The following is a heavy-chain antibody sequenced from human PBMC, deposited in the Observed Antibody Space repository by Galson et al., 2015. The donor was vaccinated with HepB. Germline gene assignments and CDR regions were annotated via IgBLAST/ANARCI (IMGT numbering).Heavy chain of an antibody. J-gene: IGHJ4*02. CDR1: GYSFTSYW. D-gene: IGHD2-2*01. V-gene: IGHV5-51*06. CDR3: ARHFSGDFVVVPAMN. Sequence: QSGAEVKKPGESLKISCKGSGYSFTSYWIGWVRQMPGKGLEWMGIINPGDSDTRYSPSFQGQVTISDGKSISPACLQWISLKASGTAMYFCARHFSGDFVVVPAMNWGQGTLVTVS. CDR2: INPGDSDT.